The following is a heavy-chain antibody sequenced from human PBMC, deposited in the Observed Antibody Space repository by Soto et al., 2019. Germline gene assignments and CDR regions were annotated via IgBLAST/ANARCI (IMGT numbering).Heavy chain of an antibody. CDR2: IYYSGST. V-gene: IGHV4-31*03. J-gene: IGHJ6*02. D-gene: IGHD2-2*01. Sequence: SETLSLTCTVSGGSISSGGYYWSWIRQHPGKGLEWIGYIYYSGSTYYNPSLKSRVTISVDTSKNQFSLKLSSVTAADTAVYYCARTFGDIVLVPAATRYYHGMDVWGQGTTVTVSS. CDR1: GGSISSGGYY. CDR3: ARTFGDIVLVPAATRYYHGMDV.